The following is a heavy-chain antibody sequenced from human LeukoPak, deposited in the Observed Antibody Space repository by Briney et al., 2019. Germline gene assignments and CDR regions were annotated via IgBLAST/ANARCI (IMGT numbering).Heavy chain of an antibody. D-gene: IGHD1-26*01. CDR3: AKGIGVGALAQFDY. CDR2: IFPSGGNT. V-gene: IGHV3-23*01. Sequence: PGGSLRLSCAASGFTFSSYAMSWVRQGPGKGLEWVSAIFPSGGNTYYADSVKGRFTISRDNSKNTLYLQMNSLRVEDTAVYYCAKGIGVGALAQFDYWGQGTLVTVSS. CDR1: GFTFSSYA. J-gene: IGHJ4*02.